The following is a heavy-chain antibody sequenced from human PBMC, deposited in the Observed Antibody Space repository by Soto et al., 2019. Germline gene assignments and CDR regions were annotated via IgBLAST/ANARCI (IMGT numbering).Heavy chain of an antibody. CDR3: AREGGESSDGLCYFDS. J-gene: IGHJ4*02. V-gene: IGHV4-30-4*01. Sequence: QVQLQESGPGLVKPSQTLSLTCTVSGGSTSSDNYWSWIRQPPGKGLEWIGHIYYSGNTDYNPSLKSRLAISIDTSKNQFSLKLSSVTAADTAVYFCAREGGESSDGLCYFDSWGQGSLFTVSS. D-gene: IGHD3-16*01. CDR1: GGSTSSDNY. CDR2: IYYSGNT.